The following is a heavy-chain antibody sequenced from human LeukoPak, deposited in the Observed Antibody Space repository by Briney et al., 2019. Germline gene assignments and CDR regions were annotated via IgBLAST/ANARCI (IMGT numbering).Heavy chain of an antibody. Sequence: GGSLRLSCAASGFTFSNYAMHWVRQAPGKGLEWVAVISYDGSNKYYADFVKGRFTISRDNSKNTLYLQMNSLRAEDTALYHCARHSPLWGYWGQGTLVTVSS. CDR3: ARHSPLWGY. CDR1: GFTFSNYA. CDR2: ISYDGSNK. V-gene: IGHV3-30-3*01. J-gene: IGHJ4*02. D-gene: IGHD7-27*01.